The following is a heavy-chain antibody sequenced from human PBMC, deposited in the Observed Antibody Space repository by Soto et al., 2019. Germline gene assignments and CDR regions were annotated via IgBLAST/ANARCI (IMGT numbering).Heavy chain of an antibody. D-gene: IGHD2-2*02. J-gene: IGHJ5*02. CDR2: IDPSDSYT. CDR1: GYSFTSYW. CDR3: ARIGYCSSTSCYTWFDP. V-gene: IGHV5-10-1*01. Sequence: PGESLKISCKGSGYSFTSYWISWVRQMPGKGLEWMGRIDPSDSYTNYSPSLQGHVTISADKSISTAYLQWSSLKASDTAMYYCARIGYCSSTSCYTWFDPWGQGTLVTVSS.